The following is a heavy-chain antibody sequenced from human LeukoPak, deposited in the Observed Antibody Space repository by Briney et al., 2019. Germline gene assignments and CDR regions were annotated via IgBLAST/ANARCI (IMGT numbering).Heavy chain of an antibody. CDR3: ARWEVVAALRDDAFDI. CDR2: IYYSGST. Sequence: SETLSLTCTVSGGSISSYYWSWIRQPPGKGLEWIGYIYYSGSTNYNPSLKSRVTISVDTSKNQFSLKLSSVTAADTAVYYCARWEVVAALRDDAFDIWGQGTMVTVSS. CDR1: GGSISSYY. J-gene: IGHJ3*02. D-gene: IGHD2-15*01. V-gene: IGHV4-59*01.